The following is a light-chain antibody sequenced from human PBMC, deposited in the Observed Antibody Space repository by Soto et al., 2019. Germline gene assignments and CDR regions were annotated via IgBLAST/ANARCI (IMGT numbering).Light chain of an antibody. Sequence: QSVLTQPPSVSGAPGQRVTISCTGSSSNIGAGYDVHWYQQLPGTAPKLLIFGNNNRPSGVPDRFSGSKSGTSASPAITGLQAEDEADYYCQSYDSSLSALVFGGGTKLTVL. CDR2: GNN. J-gene: IGLJ2*01. CDR3: QSYDSSLSALV. CDR1: SSNIGAGYD. V-gene: IGLV1-40*01.